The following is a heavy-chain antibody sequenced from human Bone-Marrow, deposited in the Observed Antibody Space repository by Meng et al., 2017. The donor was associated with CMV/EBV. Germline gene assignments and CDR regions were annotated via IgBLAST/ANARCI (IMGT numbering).Heavy chain of an antibody. CDR1: GFTFSNYA. CDR3: ARTIAAAGTWDDAFDI. Sequence: GESLKISCAASGFTFSNYAIHWVRQAPGKGLEWVAVISYDGTTKYYADSVKVRFTISRDNSKNTLYLQMNSLRAEDTAVYYCARTIAAAGTWDDAFDIWGQGTMVTVSS. V-gene: IGHV3-30-3*01. J-gene: IGHJ3*02. D-gene: IGHD6-13*01. CDR2: ISYDGTTK.